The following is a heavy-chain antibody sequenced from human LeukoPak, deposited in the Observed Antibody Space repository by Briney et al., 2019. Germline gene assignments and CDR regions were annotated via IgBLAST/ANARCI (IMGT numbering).Heavy chain of an antibody. CDR1: GGSISSGGYS. CDR2: IYYSGST. Sequence: SETLSLTCAVSGGSISSGGYSWSWIRQPPGKGLEWIGYIYYSGSTYYNPSLKSRVTISVDTSKNQFSLKLSSVTAADTAVYYCGSGYYVRDAFDIWGQGTMVTVSS. D-gene: IGHD3-3*01. V-gene: IGHV4-30-4*07. J-gene: IGHJ3*02. CDR3: GSGYYVRDAFDI.